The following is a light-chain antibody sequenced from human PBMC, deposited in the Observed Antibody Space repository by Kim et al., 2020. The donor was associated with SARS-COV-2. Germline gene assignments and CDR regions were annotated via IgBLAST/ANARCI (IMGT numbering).Light chain of an antibody. CDR1: SSDVGGYNY. CDR3: SSYAGSNNYV. J-gene: IGLJ1*01. Sequence: LTQPPSASGSPGQSVTISCTGTSSDVGGYNYVSWYQQHPGKAPKLMIYEVSERPSGVPDRFSGSKSGNTASLTVSGLQAEDEADYYCSSYAGSNNYVFGTGTKVTVL. V-gene: IGLV2-8*01. CDR2: EVS.